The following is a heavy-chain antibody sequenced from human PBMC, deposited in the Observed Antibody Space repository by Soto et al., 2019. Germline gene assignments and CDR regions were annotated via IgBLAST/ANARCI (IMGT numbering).Heavy chain of an antibody. Sequence: EVQLVESGGGLVQPGGSLRLSCAASGFIVSSNYMSWVRQAPGKGLEWVSVIQRGGATYYADTVKGRFTISRDNSKNTLYLQMNSLRAEDTAVYYCARDDGHCSGGSCDGVTMDVWGKGTTVTVSS. CDR3: ARDDGHCSGGSCDGVTMDV. CDR2: IQRGGAT. CDR1: GFIVSSNY. J-gene: IGHJ6*03. V-gene: IGHV3-66*01. D-gene: IGHD2-15*01.